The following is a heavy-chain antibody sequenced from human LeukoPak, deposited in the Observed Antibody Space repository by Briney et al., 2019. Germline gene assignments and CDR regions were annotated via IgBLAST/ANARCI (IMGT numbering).Heavy chain of an antibody. J-gene: IGHJ4*02. CDR1: GFIVSSNQ. V-gene: IGHV3-66*01. Sequence: GGSLRLSCVVSGFIVSSNQMNWVRQAPGKGLEWVSVIYNAENTYYADSVKGRFTISRDNSKNTVYLQMNSLRAEGTAMYYCASGVISTTGTSHWGQGTLVTVSS. D-gene: IGHD6-13*01. CDR3: ASGVISTTGTSH. CDR2: IYNAENT.